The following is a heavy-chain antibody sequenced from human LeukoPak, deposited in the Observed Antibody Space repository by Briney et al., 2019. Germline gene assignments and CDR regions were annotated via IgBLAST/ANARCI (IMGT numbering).Heavy chain of an antibody. J-gene: IGHJ4*02. CDR3: ARDFAFGELLYCY. CDR2: IIPIFGTT. V-gene: IGHV1-69*13. CDR1: GVAFINYA. D-gene: IGHD3-10*01. Sequence: SVKVSCKASGVAFINYAISWVRQAPGQGLEWMGGIIPIFGTTNYAQKFQGRVTITADESTSTAYMELSSLRSEDTAVYYCARDFAFGELLYCYWGQGTLVTVSS.